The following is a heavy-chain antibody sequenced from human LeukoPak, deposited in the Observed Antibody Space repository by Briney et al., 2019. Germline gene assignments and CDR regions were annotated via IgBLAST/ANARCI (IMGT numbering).Heavy chain of an antibody. CDR3: AKSSHHRPGNYYYYYMDV. J-gene: IGHJ6*03. V-gene: IGHV3-48*03. CDR1: GFTFSSYE. Sequence: PGGSLRLSCAASGFTFSSYEMNWVRQAPGKGLEWVSYISSSGSTIYYADSVKGRFTISRDNAKNSLYLQMNSLRAEDTAVYYCAKSSHHRPGNYYYYYMDVWGKGTTVTISS. D-gene: IGHD6-13*01. CDR2: ISSSGSTI.